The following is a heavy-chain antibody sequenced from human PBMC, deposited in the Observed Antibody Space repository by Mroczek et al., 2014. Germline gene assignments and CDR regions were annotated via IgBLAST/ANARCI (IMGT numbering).Heavy chain of an antibody. D-gene: IGHD5-24*01. V-gene: IGHV4-39*01. CDR2: IYYSGST. CDR3: ARRKMATINWYFDL. J-gene: IGHJ2*01. Sequence: VQLLETGPGLVKPSETLSLTCTVSGGSISSSSYYWGWIRQPPGKGLEWIGSIYYSGSTYYNPSLKSRVTISVDTSKNQFSLKLSSVTAADTAVYYCARRKMATINWYFDLWGRGTLVTVSS. CDR1: GGSISSSSYY.